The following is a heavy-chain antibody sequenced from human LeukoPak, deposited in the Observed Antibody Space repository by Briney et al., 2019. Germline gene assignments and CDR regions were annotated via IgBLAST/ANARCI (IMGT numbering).Heavy chain of an antibody. V-gene: IGHV3-66*01. CDR3: ARLEYYYGSGSYNY. Sequence: GGSLRLSCAASGFTFSSYEMNWVRQAPGKGLEWVSVIYSGGSTYYADSVKGRFTISRDNSKNTLYLQMNSLRAEDTAVYYCARLEYYYGSGSYNYWGQGTLVTVSS. CDR1: GFTFSSYE. J-gene: IGHJ4*02. D-gene: IGHD3-10*01. CDR2: IYSGGST.